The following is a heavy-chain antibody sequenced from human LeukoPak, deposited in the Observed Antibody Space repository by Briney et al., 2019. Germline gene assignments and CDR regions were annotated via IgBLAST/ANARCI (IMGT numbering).Heavy chain of an antibody. V-gene: IGHV3-30-3*02. J-gene: IGHJ4*02. CDR2: ISYDGSNK. CDR3: AKKGSRTVVVAATIDY. D-gene: IGHD2-15*01. Sequence: TGGSLRLSCAASGFTFSSYAMHWVRQAPGKGLEWVAVISYDGSNKYYADSVKGRFTISRDNSKNTLYLQMNSLRAEDTAVYYCAKKGSRTVVVAATIDYWGQGTLVTVSS. CDR1: GFTFSSYA.